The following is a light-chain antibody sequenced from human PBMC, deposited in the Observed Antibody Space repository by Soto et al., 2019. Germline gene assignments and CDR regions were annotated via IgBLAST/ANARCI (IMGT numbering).Light chain of an antibody. CDR2: SQN. J-gene: IGLJ1*01. Sequence: QCVLTQPPSATVTTGHRVTIPCSASSSNRGSNTVDWYQQLPGTAPKLLIYSQNQRPSGVPGRCSGCKSGTSAYLAISGPESEDEADYYCASWDDSLNGDIFGTGTSVTVL. CDR1: SSNRGSNT. CDR3: ASWDDSLNGDI. V-gene: IGLV1-44*01.